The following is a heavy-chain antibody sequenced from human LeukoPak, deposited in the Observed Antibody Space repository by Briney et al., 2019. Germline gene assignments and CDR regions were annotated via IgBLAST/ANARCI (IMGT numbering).Heavy chain of an antibody. CDR1: GGSISSYY. J-gene: IGHJ3*02. D-gene: IGHD5-24*01. Sequence: SETLSLTCTVSGGSISSYYWSWIRQPPGKGLEWIGYIYYSGSTNYNPSLKSRVTISVDTSKNQFSLKLSSVTAADTAVYYCAGVSGWGDGYNYTVDAFDIWGQGTMVTVSS. V-gene: IGHV4-59*01. CDR2: IYYSGST. CDR3: AGVSGWGDGYNYTVDAFDI.